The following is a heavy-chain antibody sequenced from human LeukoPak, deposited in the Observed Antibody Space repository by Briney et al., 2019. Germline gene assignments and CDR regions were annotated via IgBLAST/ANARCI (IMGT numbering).Heavy chain of an antibody. J-gene: IGHJ4*02. CDR3: ASGWGPMMRGVMAFDY. CDR1: GYTLTELS. D-gene: IGHD3-10*01. V-gene: IGHV1-24*01. Sequence: ASVKVSCKVSGYTLTELSMHWVRQAPGKGLEWMGGFDPEDGETIYAQKFQGRVTMTEDTSTDTAYMALSSLRSEDTAVYYCASGWGPMMRGVMAFDYWGQGTLVTVSS. CDR2: FDPEDGET.